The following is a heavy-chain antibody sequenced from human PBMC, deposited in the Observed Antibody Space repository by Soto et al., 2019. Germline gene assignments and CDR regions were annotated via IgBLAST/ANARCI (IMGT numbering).Heavy chain of an antibody. J-gene: IGHJ6*02. Sequence: LRLSCAASGFTFSSYGMHWVRQAPGKGLEWVAVIWYDGTNKYHADSVKGRFTISRDNSKNTLYLQMNSLRAEDTAVYYCEGDQGYSGNNSGIYHFGMDVWGQGPTVSVS. CDR2: IWYDGTNK. V-gene: IGHV3-33*01. D-gene: IGHD1-26*01. CDR1: GFTFSSYG. CDR3: EGDQGYSGNNSGIYHFGMDV.